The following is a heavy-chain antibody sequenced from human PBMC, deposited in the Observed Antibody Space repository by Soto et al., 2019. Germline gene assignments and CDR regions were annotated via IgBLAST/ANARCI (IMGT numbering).Heavy chain of an antibody. V-gene: IGHV6-1*01. J-gene: IGHJ4*02. CDR1: GDSVSNNIAT. CDR3: ARDSSSSADFDC. CDR2: TYYRSKWYN. Sequence: PSQTLSLTCAISGDSVSNNIATWNWIRQSPSRGLEWLGRTYYRSKWYNDYAVSVKSRISINPDTAKNQFSLQLNSVTPEDTAVYYCARDSSSSADFDCWGQGTLVTVSS. D-gene: IGHD6-25*01.